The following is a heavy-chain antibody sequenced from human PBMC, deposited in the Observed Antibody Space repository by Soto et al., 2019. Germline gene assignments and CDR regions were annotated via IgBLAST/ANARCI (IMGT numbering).Heavy chain of an antibody. CDR1: GFTFSSYW. V-gene: IGHV3-74*01. J-gene: IGHJ4*02. Sequence: EVQLVESGGGLVQPGEALRLSCAASGFTFSSYWMHWVRQAPGKGLVWVSRINSDGSSTSYADSGKGRFTISRDNAKHTLYLQMNSLRAGDTAVYYCARAHNVHIDYWGQGTLVTVSS. CDR3: ARAHNVHIDY. CDR2: INSDGSST.